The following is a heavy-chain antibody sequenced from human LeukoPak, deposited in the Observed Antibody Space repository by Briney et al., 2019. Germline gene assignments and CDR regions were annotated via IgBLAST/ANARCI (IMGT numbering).Heavy chain of an antibody. CDR3: ARDQSGWYLEYFQT. D-gene: IGHD6-19*01. Sequence: GGSLRLSCAASGFTFSSYSMNWVRQAPGKGLEWVSSISSSSSYIYYADSVKGRFTISRDNAKNSLYLQMNSLRAEDTAVYYCARDQSGWYLEYFQTWGQGNLLTVSS. V-gene: IGHV3-21*01. J-gene: IGHJ1*01. CDR2: ISSSSSYI. CDR1: GFTFSSYS.